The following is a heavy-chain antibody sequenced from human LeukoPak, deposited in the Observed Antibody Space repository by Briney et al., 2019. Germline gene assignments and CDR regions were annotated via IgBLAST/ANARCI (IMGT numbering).Heavy chain of an antibody. CDR2: INPNGGGT. CDR3: AREQGYSYGLGY. D-gene: IGHD5-18*01. V-gene: IGHV1-2*04. Sequence: GASVKVSCKPSGYTFIGHYIHWVRQAPGQGLEWMGWINPNGGGTNYAQKFQGWVTMTRDTSISTAYMELSRLRSDDTAVYYCAREQGYSYGLGYWGQGTLVTVSS. CDR1: GYTFIGHY. J-gene: IGHJ4*02.